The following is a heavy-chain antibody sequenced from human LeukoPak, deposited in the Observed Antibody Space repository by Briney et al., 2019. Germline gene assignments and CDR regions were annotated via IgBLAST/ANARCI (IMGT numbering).Heavy chain of an antibody. J-gene: IGHJ4*02. D-gene: IGHD3-10*01. Sequence: PSETLSLTCSVSGGSINGYSWTWIRQPPGMRLEWVGHISYTGTTNYNPSLTTRVAISVDTSKNQFSLKLTSVTAADTGMYFCARRGGNWNSPGRDYWGQGTLVTVSS. CDR1: GGSINGYS. CDR3: ARRGGNWNSPGRDY. CDR2: ISYTGTT. V-gene: IGHV4-59*08.